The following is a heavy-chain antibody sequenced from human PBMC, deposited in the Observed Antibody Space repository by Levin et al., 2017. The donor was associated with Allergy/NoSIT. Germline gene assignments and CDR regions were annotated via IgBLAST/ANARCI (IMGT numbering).Heavy chain of an antibody. V-gene: IGHV4-59*01. D-gene: IGHD6-13*01. Sequence: SQTLSLTCTVSGGSISTSYWTWIRQPPVKGLEWIGNIYYSGSTNYNPSLRRRVTISVDTSKNQFSLKLNSVTAAATAVYFCARELDSSDAFDIWGQGTMVTVSS. CDR3: ARELDSSDAFDI. CDR1: GGSISTSY. J-gene: IGHJ3*02. CDR2: IYYSGST.